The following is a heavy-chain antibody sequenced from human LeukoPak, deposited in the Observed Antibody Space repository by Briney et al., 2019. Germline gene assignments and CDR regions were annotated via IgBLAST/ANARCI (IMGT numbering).Heavy chain of an antibody. V-gene: IGHV3-7*01. D-gene: IGHD2-21*02. CDR3: TRDFGSNVVVTAIVD. Sequence: GGSLRLSCAASGFTFINYWMSWVRQAPGKGLEWVANIKQDGSDKDYVDSVKGRFTISRDNAKNSVYLQMNSLRAEDTATYYCTRDFGSNVVVTAIVDWGQGTLVTVSS. J-gene: IGHJ4*02. CDR1: GFTFINYW. CDR2: IKQDGSDK.